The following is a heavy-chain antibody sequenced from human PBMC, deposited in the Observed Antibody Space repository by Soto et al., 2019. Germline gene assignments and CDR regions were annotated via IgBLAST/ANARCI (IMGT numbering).Heavy chain of an antibody. CDR1: GGSISSSSYY. V-gene: IGHV4-39*01. Sequence: TTSETLSLTCTVSGGSISSSSYYWGWIRQPPGKGLEWIGSIYYSGSTYYNPSLKSRVTISVDTSKNQSPLKLSLGTAQKTVFNSVPKKFKYAYYYGMAVWATGPRSPSP. D-gene: IGHD2-2*01. CDR2: IYYSGST. J-gene: IGHJ6*02. CDR3: PKKFKYAYYYGMAV.